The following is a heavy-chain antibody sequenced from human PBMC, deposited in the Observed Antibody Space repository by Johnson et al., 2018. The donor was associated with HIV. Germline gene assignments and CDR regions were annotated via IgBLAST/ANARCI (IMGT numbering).Heavy chain of an antibody. Sequence: VQLLESGGGVVQPGGSLRLSCAVSGFTFSNYWMSWVRQTPGKGLEWVANIKQDGSEKYYVDSVKGRFTISRDNVRNSVYLQMNSLRAEDTAVYYCARDPRGNFWSGDDAFDIWGQGTKVTVSS. CDR1: GFTFSNYW. D-gene: IGHD3-3*01. CDR3: ARDPRGNFWSGDDAFDI. CDR2: IKQDGSEK. J-gene: IGHJ3*02. V-gene: IGHV3-7*05.